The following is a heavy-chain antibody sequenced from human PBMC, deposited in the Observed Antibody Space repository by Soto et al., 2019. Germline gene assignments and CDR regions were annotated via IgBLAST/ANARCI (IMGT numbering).Heavy chain of an antibody. V-gene: IGHV4-34*01. CDR3: ERSGELLLRNYFDY. CDR2: IHHSGDT. J-gene: IGHJ4*02. Sequence: PSETLSLTCAVYGGSFSAHYWSWIRQPPGKGLEWIGEIHHSGDTNYIPSLKSRVSISVDTAKNQFSLNLRSVTAADSAVYYCERSGELLLRNYFDYWGQGTLVTGSS. D-gene: IGHD1-26*01. CDR1: GGSFSAHY.